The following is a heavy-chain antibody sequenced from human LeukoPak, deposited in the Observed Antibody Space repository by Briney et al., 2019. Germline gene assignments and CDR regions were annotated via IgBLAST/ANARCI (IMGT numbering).Heavy chain of an antibody. V-gene: IGHV3-48*03. Sequence: DSVKGRFTISRDNAKNSLCLQMNSLRAEDTAVCYCARAPDATGGFYYYYYYMDVWGKGTTVTISS. J-gene: IGHJ6*03. CDR3: ARAPDATGGFYYYYYYMDV. D-gene: IGHD1-14*01.